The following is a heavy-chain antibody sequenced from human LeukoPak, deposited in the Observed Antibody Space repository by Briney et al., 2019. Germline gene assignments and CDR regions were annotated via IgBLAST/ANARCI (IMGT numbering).Heavy chain of an antibody. CDR2: INAGNGNT. J-gene: IGHJ4*02. Sequence: ASVKVSCKASGYTFTSYAMHWVRQAPGQRLEWMGWINAGNGNTKYSQKFQGRVTITRDTSASTAYMELSSLRSEDTAVYYCARDYCSGGSCYSGGYWGQGTLVTVSS. CDR3: ARDYCSGGSCYSGGY. CDR1: GYTFTSYA. D-gene: IGHD2-15*01. V-gene: IGHV1-3*01.